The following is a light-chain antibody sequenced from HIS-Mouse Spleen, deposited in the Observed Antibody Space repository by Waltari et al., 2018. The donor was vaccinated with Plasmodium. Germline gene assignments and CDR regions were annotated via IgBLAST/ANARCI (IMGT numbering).Light chain of an antibody. CDR1: ALPTQY. CDR3: QSADSSGTPNWV. CDR2: KDS. V-gene: IGLV3-25*03. Sequence: SYELTQPPSVSVSPGQTARITCSGDALPTQYAYWYQQKPGQAPVVVIYKDSGRPSGIPGRFSGSSSGTTVTLTISGVQAEDEADYYCQSADSSGTPNWVFGGGTKLTVL. J-gene: IGLJ3*02.